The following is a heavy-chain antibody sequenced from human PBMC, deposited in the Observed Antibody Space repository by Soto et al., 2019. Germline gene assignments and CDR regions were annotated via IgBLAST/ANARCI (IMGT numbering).Heavy chain of an antibody. Sequence: GGSLRLSCVASGLIVSDNYMNWVRQAPGRGLEWVSLIGDSGGMPYYPESVKGRFTISRDTSRNTLYLQMNSLRVEDTAVYYCAKVISTGIHRGYLDYWGQGTLVTVSS. D-gene: IGHD3-10*01. CDR3: AKVISTGIHRGYLDY. V-gene: IGHV3-23*01. J-gene: IGHJ4*02. CDR2: IGDSGGMP. CDR1: GLIVSDNY.